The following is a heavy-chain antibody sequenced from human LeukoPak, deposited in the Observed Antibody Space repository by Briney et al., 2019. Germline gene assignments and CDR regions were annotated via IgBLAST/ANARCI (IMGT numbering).Heavy chain of an antibody. CDR3: ARFYIAAAGTDWFDP. J-gene: IGHJ5*02. CDR1: GYTFTSYG. Sequence: ASVKVSCKASGYTFTSYGISWVRQAPGQWLEWMGWISAYNGNTNYAQKLQGRVTMTTDTSTSTAYMELRSLRSDDTAVYYCARFYIAAAGTDWFDPWGQGTLVTVSS. D-gene: IGHD6-13*01. V-gene: IGHV1-18*01. CDR2: ISAYNGNT.